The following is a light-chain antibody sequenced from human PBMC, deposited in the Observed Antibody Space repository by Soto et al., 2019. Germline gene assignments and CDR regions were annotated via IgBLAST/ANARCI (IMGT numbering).Light chain of an antibody. CDR2: GAS. CDR1: QSVSSSY. Sequence: EIVLTQSPGTLSLSPGERATLSCRASQSVSSSYLFWYQQKPGQSPKLLIYGASSRVTGIPDRFSGSGSGTDFTLTISRLEPEDFAVYYCQQYGSSPGTFGQGTKVEIK. J-gene: IGKJ1*01. V-gene: IGKV3-20*01. CDR3: QQYGSSPGT.